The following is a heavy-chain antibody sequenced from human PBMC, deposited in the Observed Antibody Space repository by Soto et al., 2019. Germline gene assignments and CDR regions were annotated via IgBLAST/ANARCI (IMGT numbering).Heavy chain of an antibody. CDR2: IYWDDDK. V-gene: IGHV2-5*02. CDR3: AHSRCGGDCLRSYSSHYYYGMDV. D-gene: IGHD2-21*02. CDR1: GFSLSTGGVG. Sequence: QITLKESGPTLVKPIQTLTLTCTFSGFSLSTGGVGVGWIRQPPGKALEWLALIYWDDDKRYSPSLKSRLTVVLTMTNMDPVDTATYYCAHSRCGGDCLRSYSSHYYYGMDVWGQGTTVTVSS. J-gene: IGHJ6*02.